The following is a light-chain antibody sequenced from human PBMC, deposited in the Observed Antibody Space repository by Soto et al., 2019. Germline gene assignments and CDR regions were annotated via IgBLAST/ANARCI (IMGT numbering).Light chain of an antibody. CDR3: QQFKDYVWT. CDR2: DAS. CDR1: QTISTW. Sequence: GDRVTITCRASQTISTWMAWYQQKPGKAPKLLVYDASTLQSGVASRFSGSGSGTEFTLIISGLQPDDSATYYCQQFKDYVWTFGQGTKVDIK. V-gene: IGKV1-5*01. J-gene: IGKJ1*01.